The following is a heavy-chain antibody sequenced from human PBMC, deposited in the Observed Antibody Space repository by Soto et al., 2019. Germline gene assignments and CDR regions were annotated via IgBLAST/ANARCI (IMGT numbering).Heavy chain of an antibody. V-gene: IGHV3-33*03. D-gene: IGHD6-13*01. CDR2: IWNDGTNK. J-gene: IGHJ3*01. CDR3: AKDMAAAAHQGDAFDL. CDR1: GFTFSKYG. Sequence: QVQLVESGGGVVQPGRSLRLSCAASGFTFSKYGMHWVRQAPGTGVEWVAVIWNDGTNKYYVDSVRGRFTISRDDSKNTLYLEMNSLRAEHTGVYYCAKDMAAAAHQGDAFDLWGLGTMVSVSA.